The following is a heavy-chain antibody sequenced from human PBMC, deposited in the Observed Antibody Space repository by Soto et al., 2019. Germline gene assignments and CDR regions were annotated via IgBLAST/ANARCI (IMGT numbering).Heavy chain of an antibody. CDR3: ARSPRFMEWLLSHPDH. J-gene: IGHJ4*02. V-gene: IGHV5-10-1*01. Sequence: GESLKISCTASGYSFTSYCISWVRQMPGQGLEWRGTIHPSDSYTDYSPYFQGHVTISADKSISTAYLQWSSLKASDTAMYYCARSPRFMEWLLSHPDHWGQGSLVTASS. D-gene: IGHD3-3*01. CDR1: GYSFTSYC. CDR2: IHPSDSYT.